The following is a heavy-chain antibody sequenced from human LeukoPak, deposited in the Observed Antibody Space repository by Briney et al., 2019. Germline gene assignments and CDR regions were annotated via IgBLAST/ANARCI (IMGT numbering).Heavy chain of an antibody. Sequence: GESLRLSCAASGFTFSSYFMSWVRQAPRKGLEWVSSISSSSNYIYYADSVKGRFTISRDNAKNSLYLQMNSLRAEDTAVYYCARGGSRVTTIHMFDYWGQGTLVTVSS. CDR1: GFTFSSYF. V-gene: IGHV3-21*01. CDR2: ISSSSNYI. D-gene: IGHD5-12*01. CDR3: ARGGSRVTTIHMFDY. J-gene: IGHJ4*02.